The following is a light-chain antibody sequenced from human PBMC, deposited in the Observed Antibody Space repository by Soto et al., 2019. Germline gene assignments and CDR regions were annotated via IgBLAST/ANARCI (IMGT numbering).Light chain of an antibody. Sequence: QSVLTQPPSASGAPGQRVTISCSGSSSNIGSDSVSWYQQLPGTAPKLLIYNNNQRPSGVPDRFSGSKSGTSASLAISGLQSEDEADYYCAAWDDSLNGVLFGGGTKLTVL. CDR1: SSNIGSDS. V-gene: IGLV1-44*01. J-gene: IGLJ2*01. CDR2: NNN. CDR3: AAWDDSLNGVL.